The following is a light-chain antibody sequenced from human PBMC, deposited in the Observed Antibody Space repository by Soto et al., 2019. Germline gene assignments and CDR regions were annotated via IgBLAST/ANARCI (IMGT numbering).Light chain of an antibody. CDR3: TSYTPTGALV. J-gene: IGLJ6*01. Sequence: QSALTQPASVSGSPGQSITISCTGTSSDIGVYNYVSWYQQHPGKAPKLMICEVSNRPSGVSSRFSGSKSGNTASLTISGLRAEDEADYYCTSYTPTGALVFGSGTKLTVL. V-gene: IGLV2-14*01. CDR2: EVS. CDR1: SSDIGVYNY.